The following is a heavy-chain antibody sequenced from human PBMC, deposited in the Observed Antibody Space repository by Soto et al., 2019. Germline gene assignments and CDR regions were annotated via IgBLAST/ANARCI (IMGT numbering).Heavy chain of an antibody. CDR3: ERRYRSRWAFDY. CDR1: GGSVSSGSYY. Sequence: QVQLQESGPGLVKPSETLSLTCTVSGGSVSSGSYYWSWIRQPPGKGLEWIGYIDYRGSTNYNPSLKSRVTISVDTSKNQFSLKLSSVTAADTAVYYCERRYRSRWAFDYWGQGTLVTVSS. CDR2: IDYRGST. V-gene: IGHV4-61*01. J-gene: IGHJ4*02. D-gene: IGHD6-13*01.